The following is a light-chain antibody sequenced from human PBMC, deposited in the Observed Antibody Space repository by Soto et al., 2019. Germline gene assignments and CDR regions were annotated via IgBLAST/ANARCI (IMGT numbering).Light chain of an antibody. V-gene: IGKV3-20*01. CDR2: GAS. CDR1: QSVSNNY. Sequence: EIVLPEPPCTLCLSPGDGATYSCRASQSVSNNYLAWYQQKPGQAPRLLIYGASNRATGIPDRFSGSGSGTDFTLTISRLEPEEFAVYYCQQYGSSGTFGQGTKVEI. J-gene: IGKJ1*01. CDR3: QQYGSSGT.